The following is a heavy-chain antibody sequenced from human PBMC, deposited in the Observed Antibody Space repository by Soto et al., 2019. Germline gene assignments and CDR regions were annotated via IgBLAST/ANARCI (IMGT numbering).Heavy chain of an antibody. CDR1: GGFVTSGSYY. J-gene: IGHJ3*02. CDR2: MSHSGGT. Sequence: QVQLQQWGAGLLKPSETLSLTCAVYGGFVTSGSYYWSWIRQPPGKGLEWIGEMSHSGGTHFNPSLKMRLTISVDTSKNQFTLNMSYGTAADTALYYCARVERGTATTVVDAFDIWGPGTMVTVSS. V-gene: IGHV4-34*01. CDR3: ARVERGTATTVVDAFDI. D-gene: IGHD1-1*01.